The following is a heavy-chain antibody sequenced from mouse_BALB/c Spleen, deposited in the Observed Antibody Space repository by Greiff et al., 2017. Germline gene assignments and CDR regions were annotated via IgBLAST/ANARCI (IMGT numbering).Heavy chain of an antibody. D-gene: IGHD2-1*01. V-gene: IGHV1-5*01. CDR3: TRGGNPAAAWFAY. CDR1: GYTFTSYW. Sequence: VQLKESGTVLARPGASVKMSCKASGYTFTSYWMHWVKQRPGQGLEWIGAIYPGNSDTSYNQKFKGKAKLTAVTSTSTAYMELSSLTNEDSAVYDCTRGGNPAAAWFAYWGQGTLVTVSA. J-gene: IGHJ3*01. CDR2: IYPGNSDT.